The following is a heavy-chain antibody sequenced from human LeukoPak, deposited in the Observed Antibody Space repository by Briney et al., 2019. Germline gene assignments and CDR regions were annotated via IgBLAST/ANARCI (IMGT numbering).Heavy chain of an antibody. D-gene: IGHD4-17*01. CDR1: GFTFNSYA. Sequence: GGSLRLSCAASGFTFNSYAMSWVRQAPGKGLEWVSAISGSGGSTYYADSVKGRFTISRDNSKNTLYLQMNSLRAEDTAVYYCAKDDFYGDLTVGFYIDYWGQGTLVTVSS. CDR3: AKDDFYGDLTVGFYIDY. CDR2: ISGSGGST. J-gene: IGHJ4*02. V-gene: IGHV3-23*01.